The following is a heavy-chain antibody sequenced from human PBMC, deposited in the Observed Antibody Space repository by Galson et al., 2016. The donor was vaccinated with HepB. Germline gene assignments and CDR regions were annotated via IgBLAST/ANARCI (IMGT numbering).Heavy chain of an antibody. Sequence: SLTCTVSGGSISSSSYYWGWIRQAPGKGLEWIGSIYYSGNTKYNPSLKSRVTISVDTSKNQFSLKVTSVTAADTAVYYCARQRGLGSSWLSDYWGQGTLVTVSS. CDR2: IYYSGNT. D-gene: IGHD6-13*01. CDR3: ARQRGLGSSWLSDY. V-gene: IGHV4-39*01. CDR1: GGSISSSSYY. J-gene: IGHJ4*02.